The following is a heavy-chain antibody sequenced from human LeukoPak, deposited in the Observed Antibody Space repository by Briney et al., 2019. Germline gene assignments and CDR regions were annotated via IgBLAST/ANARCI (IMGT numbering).Heavy chain of an antibody. D-gene: IGHD6-19*01. Sequence: GGSLRLSCAASGFTFDDYAMHWVRQAPGKGLEWVSGISWNSGHKGYADSVKGRFTISRDNSKNTLYLQMNTLRTEDTAFYYCAKLKVSFAVAEDFDFWGQGTLVTVSS. V-gene: IGHV3-9*01. CDR2: ISWNSGHK. CDR3: AKLKVSFAVAEDFDF. J-gene: IGHJ4*02. CDR1: GFTFDDYA.